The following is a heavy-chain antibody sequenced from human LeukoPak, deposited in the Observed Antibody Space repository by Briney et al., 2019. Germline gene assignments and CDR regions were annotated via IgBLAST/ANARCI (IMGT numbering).Heavy chain of an antibody. CDR3: ARWGASGLALIYYYGMDV. Sequence: ASVTVSFTASGYTFTMYYMHWVRQAPGQGLEWMGIINPSGGSTSYAQKSQGRVTMTRDTSTRIVYMELSSLRSEDTAVYYCARWGASGLALIYYYGMDVWGQGTTVTVSS. V-gene: IGHV1-46*01. CDR1: GYTFTMYY. CDR2: INPSGGST. J-gene: IGHJ6*02. D-gene: IGHD3/OR15-3a*01.